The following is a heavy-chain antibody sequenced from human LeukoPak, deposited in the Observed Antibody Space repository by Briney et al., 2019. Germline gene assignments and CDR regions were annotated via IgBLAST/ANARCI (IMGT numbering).Heavy chain of an antibody. Sequence: GGSLRLSCAASGFTFSDYYMSWIRQAPGKGLEWVSYISSSGSTIYYADSVKGRFTISRDNAKNSLYLQMNSLRAEDTAVYYCARDSGYDFWSGYYPQYYYYGMDVWGQGTTVTVSS. J-gene: IGHJ6*02. CDR3: ARDSGYDFWSGYYPQYYYYGMDV. V-gene: IGHV3-11*01. CDR1: GFTFSDYY. D-gene: IGHD3-3*01. CDR2: ISSSGSTI.